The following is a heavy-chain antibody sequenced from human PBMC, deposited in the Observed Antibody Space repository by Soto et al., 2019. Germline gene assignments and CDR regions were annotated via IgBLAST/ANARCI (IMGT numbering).Heavy chain of an antibody. V-gene: IGHV4-39*01. CDR3: ARHNGPLYVGYYYDMDV. J-gene: IGHJ6*02. D-gene: IGHD3-16*01. CDR1: GGCISSSSYY. CDR2: IYYSGYT. Sequence: ETLSLTCTVSGGCISSSSYYWGWIRQPPGKGLEWIGSIYYSGYTYYNPSLKSRVTISVDTSKNQFSLKLSSVTAADTAVYYCARHNGPLYVGYYYDMDVWGQGTTVTVSS.